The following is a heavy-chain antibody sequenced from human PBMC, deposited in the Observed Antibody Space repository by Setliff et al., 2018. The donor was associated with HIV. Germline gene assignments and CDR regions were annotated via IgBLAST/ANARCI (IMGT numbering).Heavy chain of an antibody. D-gene: IGHD5-18*01. V-gene: IGHV1-46*01. CDR2: INPAGNPT. CDR1: GYTFTSDY. Sequence: ASVKVSCKASGYTFTSDYIHWVRQAPGQGLEWMGIINPAGNPTSYAQKFQGRLTMTQDTSTDTAYMELSSLRSDDTAVYYCAAKRRYNYDLKGPLDYWAQGTLVTVSS. J-gene: IGHJ4*02. CDR3: AAKRRYNYDLKGPLDY.